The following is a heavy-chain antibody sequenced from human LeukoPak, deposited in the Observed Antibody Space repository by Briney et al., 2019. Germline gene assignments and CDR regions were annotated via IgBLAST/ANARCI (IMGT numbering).Heavy chain of an antibody. V-gene: IGHV3-74*01. J-gene: IGHJ4*02. CDR3: ARGADFSDS. CDR2: INGYGSST. D-gene: IGHD2/OR15-2a*01. Sequence: GGSLRLSCAASGFTFSSYWMHWVRQAPGKGLVWVSRINGYGSSTTYADSVKGRFTISRDSAKNTLYLQMNSLRAEDTALYYCARGADFSDSWGREPWSPSPQ. CDR1: GFTFSSYW.